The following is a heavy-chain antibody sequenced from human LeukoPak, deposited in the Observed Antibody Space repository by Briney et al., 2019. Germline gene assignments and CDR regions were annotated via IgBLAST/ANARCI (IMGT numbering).Heavy chain of an antibody. J-gene: IGHJ4*02. D-gene: IGHD2-2*02. Sequence: SETLSLTCTVSGGSISSYYWSWIRQPAGKGLEWIGRIYTSGSTNYNPSLKSRVTMSVDTSKNQFSLRLSSVTAADTAVYYCARDRTDCSSTSCYRTFDYWGQGTLVTVSS. V-gene: IGHV4-4*07. CDR1: GGSISSYY. CDR3: ARDRTDCSSTSCYRTFDY. CDR2: IYTSGST.